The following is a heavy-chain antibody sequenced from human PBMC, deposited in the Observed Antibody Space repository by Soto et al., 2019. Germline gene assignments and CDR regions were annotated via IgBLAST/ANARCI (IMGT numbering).Heavy chain of an antibody. CDR1: GGTFSSYA. V-gene: IGHV1-69*01. CDR3: SGDSEEIATITRYFDF. J-gene: IGHJ2*01. CDR2: IIPIVGRA. D-gene: IGHD5-12*01. Sequence: QVQLVQSGAEVKKPGASVKVSCKASGGTFSSYAISWVRQAPGQGLEWMGGIIPIVGRANYAQTVQGRVTITADESTRTAYMELSGLRSDDTAVYDCSGDSEEIATITRYFDFWGRGTLVVVVS.